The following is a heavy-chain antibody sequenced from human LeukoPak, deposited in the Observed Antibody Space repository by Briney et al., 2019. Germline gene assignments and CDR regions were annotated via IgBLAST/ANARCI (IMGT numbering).Heavy chain of an antibody. Sequence: GASVKVSCKSSGYTFTSYVINWVRHAIAQGPDCMRCINPKSGNTGYAQKFQGRITMTRDPSISTAYMELISLRSEDTAVYYCARGLFWFGDLKTHWFDPWGQGTQVTVSS. CDR2: INPKSGNT. D-gene: IGHD3-10*01. J-gene: IGHJ5*02. CDR3: ARGLFWFGDLKTHWFDP. CDR1: GYTFTSYV. V-gene: IGHV1-8*01.